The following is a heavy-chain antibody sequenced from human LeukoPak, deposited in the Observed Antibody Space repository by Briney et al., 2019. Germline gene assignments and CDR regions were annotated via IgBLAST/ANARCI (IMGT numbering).Heavy chain of an antibody. CDR2: IYYSGST. CDR1: GGSFSGYY. CDR3: AGDTYCGGDCYSSY. J-gene: IGHJ4*02. Sequence: SETLSLTCAVYGGSFSGYYWSWIRQHPGKGLEWIGYIYYSGSTYYNPSLKSRVTISVDTSKNQFSLKLSSVTAADTAVYYCAGDTYCGGDCYSSYWGQGTLVTVSS. D-gene: IGHD2-21*02. V-gene: IGHV4-31*11.